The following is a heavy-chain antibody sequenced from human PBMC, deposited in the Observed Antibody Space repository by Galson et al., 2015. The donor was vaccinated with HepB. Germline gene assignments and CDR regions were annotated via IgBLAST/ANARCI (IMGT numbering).Heavy chain of an antibody. CDR1: GFIFSPAW. D-gene: IGHD1-26*01. Sequence: SLRLSCAASGFIFSPAWMNWVRQAPGKGLEWVGLIKSKSDGGTTDYAAPVKGRFTISRDDSKNTMYLQVNSLKIEDTAVYYCTMGGGGFTLGTYWGQGTLVTVSS. CDR3: TMGGGGFTLGTY. V-gene: IGHV3-15*07. J-gene: IGHJ4*02. CDR2: IKSKSDGGTT.